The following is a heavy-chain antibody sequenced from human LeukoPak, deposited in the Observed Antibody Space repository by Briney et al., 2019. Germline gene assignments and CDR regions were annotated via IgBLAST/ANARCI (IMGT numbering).Heavy chain of an antibody. CDR2: ISAYNGNT. Sequence: ASVKVSCKASGYTFTSYGITWVRQAPGQGLEWMGWISAYNGNTNYAQKLQGGVTMTTDTSTSTAYMELRSLRSDDTAVYYCARGGSYYDSSGYYYSTTGDYWGQGTLVTVSS. CDR3: ARGGSYYDSSGYYYSTTGDY. J-gene: IGHJ4*02. CDR1: GYTFTSYG. D-gene: IGHD3-22*01. V-gene: IGHV1-18*01.